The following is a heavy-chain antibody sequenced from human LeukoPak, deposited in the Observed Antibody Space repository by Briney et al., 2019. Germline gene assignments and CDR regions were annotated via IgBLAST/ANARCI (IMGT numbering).Heavy chain of an antibody. CDR1: GFTFSSSG. Sequence: GGSLRLSCAASGFTFSSSGMGWARQAPGKGLEWVSGISGSGGSTHYADSVKGQFTISRDNSKNTLWLQMNSLRAEDTALYYCAKKGDSGWVFDYWGQGTLVTVSS. V-gene: IGHV3-23*01. D-gene: IGHD6-19*01. J-gene: IGHJ4*02. CDR2: ISGSGGST. CDR3: AKKGDSGWVFDY.